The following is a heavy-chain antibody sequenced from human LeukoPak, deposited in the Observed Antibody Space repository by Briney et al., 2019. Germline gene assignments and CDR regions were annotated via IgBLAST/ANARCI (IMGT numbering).Heavy chain of an antibody. CDR3: ARGHSDSSGYYDFDY. J-gene: IGHJ4*02. Sequence: SETLSLTCAVYGGSFSGYYWSWIRQPPGKGLEWIGEINHSGSTNYNPSLKSRVTISVDTSKNQFPLKLSSVTAADTAVYYCARGHSDSSGYYDFDYWGQGTLVTVSS. CDR1: GGSFSGYY. V-gene: IGHV4-34*01. D-gene: IGHD3-22*01. CDR2: INHSGST.